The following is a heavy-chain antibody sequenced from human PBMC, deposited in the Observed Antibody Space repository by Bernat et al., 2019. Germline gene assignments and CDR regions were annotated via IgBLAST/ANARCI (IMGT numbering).Heavy chain of an antibody. CDR3: ARDGSWYVFEY. Sequence: QGQLVQSGVEVKKTGASVKVSCKASGYTFTGKYMHWVRQAPGQGLEWMGRIDPSNGGTNYPQKFQGRVTMTRDTSISTVYMELSRLTSDDTAVYYCARDGSWYVFEYWGQGTLVTVSS. D-gene: IGHD2-15*01. J-gene: IGHJ4*02. CDR1: GYTFTGKY. V-gene: IGHV1-2*06. CDR2: IDPSNGGT.